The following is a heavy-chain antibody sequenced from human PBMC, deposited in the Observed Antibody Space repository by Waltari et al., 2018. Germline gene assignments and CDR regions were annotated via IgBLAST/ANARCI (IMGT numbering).Heavy chain of an antibody. CDR3: ARGGYCSSTSCYPLGVFDI. Sequence: QVQLVQSGAEVKKPGSSVKVSCKASGGTFSSYAISWVRQAPGQGLEWMGRIIPHFGTANYAQKFQGRVTITADKSTSTAYMELSSLRSEDTAVYYCARGGYCSSTSCYPLGVFDIWGQGTMVTVSS. D-gene: IGHD2-2*01. CDR1: GGTFSSYA. J-gene: IGHJ3*02. CDR2: IIPHFGTA. V-gene: IGHV1-69*13.